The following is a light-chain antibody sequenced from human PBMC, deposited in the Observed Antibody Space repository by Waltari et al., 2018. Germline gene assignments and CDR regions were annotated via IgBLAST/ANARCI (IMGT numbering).Light chain of an antibody. V-gene: IGLV2-11*01. CDR2: DIN. J-gene: IGLJ3*02. CDR1: SNDVGGYNY. Sequence: QSALTQPRSVSGSPGQSVTISCTGTSNDVGGYNYVSWYQQHPDKAPKLIIYDINKLRSGVPDRFAGSKSGNTASLTISGLQAEDEADYYCCSYVGSNTYWVFGGGTKLTVL. CDR3: CSYVGSNTYWV.